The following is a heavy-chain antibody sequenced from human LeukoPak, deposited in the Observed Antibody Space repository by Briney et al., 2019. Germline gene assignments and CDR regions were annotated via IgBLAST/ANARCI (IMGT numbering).Heavy chain of an antibody. Sequence: ASVTVSCKASGYTYTSYGISWVRQAPGQGLEWMGWISSYNGNTNYAQTLQDRVTMTTDTSTSTAYIEVRSLRSEDTAVYYCARSRVPAASSRYYYYGIDVWGQGTTVTVSS. J-gene: IGHJ6*02. CDR3: ARSRVPAASSRYYYYGIDV. CDR1: GYTYTSYG. CDR2: ISSYNGNT. V-gene: IGHV1-18*01. D-gene: IGHD2-2*01.